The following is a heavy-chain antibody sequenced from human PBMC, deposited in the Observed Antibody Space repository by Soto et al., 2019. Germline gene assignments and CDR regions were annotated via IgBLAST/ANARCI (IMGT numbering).Heavy chain of an antibody. CDR1: GGTFSSYA. D-gene: IGHD3-3*01. Sequence: ASVKVSCKASGGTFSSYAISWVRQAPGQGLEWMGGIIPIFGTANYAQKFQGRVTITADESTSTAYMELSSLRSEDTAVYYCARCPYYDFWSGYYMDYYYYGMDVWGQGTTVTVS. CDR3: ARCPYYDFWSGYYMDYYYYGMDV. CDR2: IIPIFGTA. V-gene: IGHV1-69*13. J-gene: IGHJ6*02.